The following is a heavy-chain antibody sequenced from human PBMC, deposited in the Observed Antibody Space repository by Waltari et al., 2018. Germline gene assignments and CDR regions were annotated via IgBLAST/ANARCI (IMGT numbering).Heavy chain of an antibody. D-gene: IGHD3-10*01. CDR1: TSYD. J-gene: IGHJ3*02. Sequence: TSYDINWVRQATGQGLEWMGWMNPNSGNTGYAQKFQGRVTMTRNTSINTAYMELSSLRSEDTAVYYCARVVGSIDAFDIWGQGTMVTVSS. CDR3: ARVVGSIDAFDI. V-gene: IGHV1-8*01. CDR2: MNPNSGNT.